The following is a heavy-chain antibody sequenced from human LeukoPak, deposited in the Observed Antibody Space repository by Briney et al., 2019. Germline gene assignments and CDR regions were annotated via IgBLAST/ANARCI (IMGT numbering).Heavy chain of an antibody. CDR2: TRYRSTWNT. Sequence: SQTLSLTCAISGDSVSSKIVSWNWIRQSPSGGLEYLGRTRYRSTWNTFYSSSVEGRITINADTSRNQVSLRLNSVTPEDTALYYCVRDFNWAFDYWGQGTLVTVSS. CDR1: GDSVSSKIVS. CDR3: VRDFNWAFDY. J-gene: IGHJ4*02. D-gene: IGHD7-27*01. V-gene: IGHV6-1*01.